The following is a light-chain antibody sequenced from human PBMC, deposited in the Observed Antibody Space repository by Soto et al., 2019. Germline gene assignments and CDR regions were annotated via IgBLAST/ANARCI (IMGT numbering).Light chain of an antibody. Sequence: QSVLTQPASMSGSPGQSITISCTGTSSDVGGYNYVSWYQRHPGKAPKLMIYDVNNRPSGVSNRFSGSKSGNTASLTISGLQAEDEAHYYCSSYTTSSTLVFGGGTQLTVL. V-gene: IGLV2-14*03. CDR2: DVN. CDR1: SSDVGGYNY. CDR3: SSYTTSSTLV. J-gene: IGLJ3*02.